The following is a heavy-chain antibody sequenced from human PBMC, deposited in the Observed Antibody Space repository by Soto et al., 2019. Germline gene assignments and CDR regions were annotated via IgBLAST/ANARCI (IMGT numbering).Heavy chain of an antibody. CDR1: GGTFRSYT. CDR2: IIPILGIA. V-gene: IGHV1-69*02. D-gene: IGHD2-2*02. J-gene: IGHJ6*03. CDR3: ARGGDIVVVPAAISDYYYMDV. Sequence: QVQLVQSGAEVKKPGSSVKVSCKASGGTFRSYTISWVRQAPGQGLEWMGRIIPILGIANYAQKFQGRVTITADKSTSTAYMELSSLRSEATAVYYCARGGDIVVVPAAISDYYYMDVWGKGTTVTVSS.